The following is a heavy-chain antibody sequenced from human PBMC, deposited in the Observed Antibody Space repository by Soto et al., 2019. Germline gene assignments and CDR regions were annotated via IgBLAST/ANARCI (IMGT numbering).Heavy chain of an antibody. CDR1: GGTSSSYA. V-gene: IGHV1-69*13. CDR3: ARDQGTAMVRFYYYYGMDV. Sequence: GASVKVSCKASGGTSSSYAISWVRQAPGQGLEWMGGIIPIFGTANYAQKFQGRVTITADESTSTAYLELSSLRSEDTAVYYCARDQGTAMVRFYYYYGMDVWGQGTTVTVSS. CDR2: IIPIFGTA. D-gene: IGHD5-18*01. J-gene: IGHJ6*02.